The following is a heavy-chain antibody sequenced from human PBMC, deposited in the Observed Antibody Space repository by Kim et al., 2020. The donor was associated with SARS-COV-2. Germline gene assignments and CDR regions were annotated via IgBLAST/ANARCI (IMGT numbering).Heavy chain of an antibody. J-gene: IGHJ4*02. CDR3: ARGPQVTGFDY. V-gene: IGHV3-53*01. Sequence: YYADAVKGRFTISRDNSKNTLYPQMNSLRAEDTAVYYCARGPQVTGFDYWGQGTLVTVSS. D-gene: IGHD5-18*01.